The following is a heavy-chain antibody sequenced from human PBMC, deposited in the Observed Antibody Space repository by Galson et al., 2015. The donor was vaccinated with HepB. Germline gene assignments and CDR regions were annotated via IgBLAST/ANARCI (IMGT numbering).Heavy chain of an antibody. J-gene: IGHJ4*02. D-gene: IGHD3-10*01. CDR2: LTGGGGST. V-gene: IGHV3-23*01. CDR1: GFTFSSFA. CDR3: AKSGRGGSGSDIDY. Sequence: SLRLSCAASGFTFSSFAISWVRQAPGKGLEWVSSLTGGGGSTYYTDSVKGRFTISRDNSKNTLHLQMNSLRAEDTAIYYCAKSGRGGSGSDIDYWGQGTLVTVSS.